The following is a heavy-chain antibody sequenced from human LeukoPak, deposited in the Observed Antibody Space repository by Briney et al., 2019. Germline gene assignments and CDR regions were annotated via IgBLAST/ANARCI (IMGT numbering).Heavy chain of an antibody. CDR2: INHSGST. V-gene: IGHV4-34*01. J-gene: IGHJ4*02. CDR3: ARDQGAWDY. CDR1: GGSFSGYY. Sequence: SETLSLTCAVYGGSFSGYYWSWIRQPPGKGLEWIGEINHSGSTNYNPSLKSRVTMSVDTSKNQFSLKLSSVTAADTAVYYCARDQGAWDYWGQGTLVTVSS. D-gene: IGHD1-26*01.